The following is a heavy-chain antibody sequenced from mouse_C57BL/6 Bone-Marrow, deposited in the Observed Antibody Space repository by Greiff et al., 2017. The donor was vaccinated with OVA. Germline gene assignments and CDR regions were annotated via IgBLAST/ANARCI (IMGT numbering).Heavy chain of an antibody. V-gene: IGHV5-17*01. J-gene: IGHJ1*03. D-gene: IGHD2-4*01. Sequence: EVKLVESGGGLVKPGGSLKLSCAASGFTFSDYGMHWVRQAPEKGLEWVAYISSGSSTTYYADTVKGRFTISRDNAKTTLFLQMTSLTSEDAAMYYCARDDDDYWYFDVGGTGTTVTVSA. CDR3: ARDDDDYWYFDV. CDR2: ISSGSSTT. CDR1: GFTFSDYG.